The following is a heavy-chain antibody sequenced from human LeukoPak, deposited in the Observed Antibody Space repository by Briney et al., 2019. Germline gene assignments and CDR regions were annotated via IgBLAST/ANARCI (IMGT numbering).Heavy chain of an antibody. D-gene: IGHD2-2*01. CDR1: GFTFSSYW. V-gene: IGHV3-7*01. Sequence: PGGSLRLSCAASGFTFSSYWMSWVRQAPGKGLEWVANIKQDGSEKYYVVSVKGRFTISRDNAKNSLYLQMNSLRAEDTAVYYCARRYCSSTSCYVAFDIWGQGTMVTVSS. J-gene: IGHJ3*02. CDR2: IKQDGSEK. CDR3: ARRYCSSTSCYVAFDI.